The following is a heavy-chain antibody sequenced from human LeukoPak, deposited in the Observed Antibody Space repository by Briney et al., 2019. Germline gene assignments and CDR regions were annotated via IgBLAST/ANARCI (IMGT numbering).Heavy chain of an antibody. CDR2: ISSSGSSI. Sequence: GGSLRLSCVTSGFTFSSYSMNWVRQAPGKGLEWVSYISSSGSSIYCADSVKGRFTISRDNAKKSLYLQMHSLRAEDTAVYYCAREYCSGGSCYSFDYWGQGTLVTVSS. V-gene: IGHV3-48*04. J-gene: IGHJ4*02. D-gene: IGHD2-15*01. CDR1: GFTFSSYS. CDR3: AREYCSGGSCYSFDY.